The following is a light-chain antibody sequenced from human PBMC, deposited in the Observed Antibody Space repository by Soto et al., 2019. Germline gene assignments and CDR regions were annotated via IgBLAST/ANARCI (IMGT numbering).Light chain of an antibody. V-gene: IGKV1-13*02. CDR1: QDIRGA. CDR3: QQFNTYPIT. CDR2: DVS. Sequence: AIQLTQSPSSLSASVGDRVTITCRASQDIRGALAWYQQKPGKAPKLLIYDVSSLESGVPSRFSGGGSGTAFTLILSSLQPEDFAPPHCQQFNTYPITFGQGTRLEIK. J-gene: IGKJ5*01.